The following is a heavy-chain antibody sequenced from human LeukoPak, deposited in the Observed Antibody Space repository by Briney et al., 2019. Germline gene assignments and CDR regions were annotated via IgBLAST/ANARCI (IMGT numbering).Heavy chain of an antibody. Sequence: PGGSLRLSCVGSGFSFRSHWLNWVRQSPGKGLEWVANIKPDGGDKYYVDSARGRFTVSRDNAKNSAFLQMNSLRAEDTAIYYCATISAQTFDIWGQGTLVSVSS. V-gene: IGHV3-7*01. CDR1: GFSFRSHW. D-gene: IGHD5-24*01. CDR2: IKPDGGDK. J-gene: IGHJ3*02. CDR3: ATISAQTFDI.